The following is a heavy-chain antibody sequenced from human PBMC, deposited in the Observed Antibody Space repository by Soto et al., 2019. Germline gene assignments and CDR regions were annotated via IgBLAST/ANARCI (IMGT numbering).Heavy chain of an antibody. D-gene: IGHD3-10*02. V-gene: IGHV4-4*02. CDR2: IYHSGST. J-gene: IGHJ4*02. Sequence: QVQLQESGPGLVKPSETLSLTCAVSGVSVSNNTWWNWVRQPPGKGLEWIGEIYHSGSTNYNPSLNNRVTLSLDMSRNHFSLKLKSVTAADTAVYYCASLLRSGTYYYTTPKYVYWGLGTLVTVSS. CDR1: GVSVSNNTW. CDR3: ASLLRSGTYYYTTPKYVY.